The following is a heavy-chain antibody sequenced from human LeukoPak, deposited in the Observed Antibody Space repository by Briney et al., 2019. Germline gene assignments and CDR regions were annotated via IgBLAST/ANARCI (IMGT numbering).Heavy chain of an antibody. CDR1: GGSISSYY. CDR2: IYYLGST. J-gene: IGHJ2*01. Sequence: SETLSLTCTVSGGSISSYYWSWIRQPPGKGLEWVGHIYYLGSTNYNPSLKSRVTISIDTSKNYISLKLNSVIAADTAVYYCARDRPGSYWYFDLWGRGTLVTVSS. CDR3: ARDRPGSYWYFDL. D-gene: IGHD3-10*01. V-gene: IGHV4-59*01.